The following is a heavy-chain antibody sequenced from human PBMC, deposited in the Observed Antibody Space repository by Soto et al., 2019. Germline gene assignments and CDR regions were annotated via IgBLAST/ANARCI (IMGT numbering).Heavy chain of an antibody. V-gene: IGHV4-31*03. J-gene: IGHJ4*02. D-gene: IGHD3-10*01. Sequence: SETRSRTCTVSGGSISSGGYYWIWIRHHPGKGLEWIGYIYYSGSTYYNPSLKSRVTISVDTSKNQFSLKLSSVTAADTAVYYCARDLVGGSGSYLDYWGQGTLVTAPQ. CDR1: GGSISSGGYY. CDR2: IYYSGST. CDR3: ARDLVGGSGSYLDY.